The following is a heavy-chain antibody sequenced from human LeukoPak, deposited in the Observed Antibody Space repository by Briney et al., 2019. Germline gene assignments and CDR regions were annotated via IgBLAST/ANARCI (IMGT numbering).Heavy chain of an antibody. CDR1: GYTLTSYY. J-gene: IGHJ6*03. Sequence: ASVKVSCKASGYTLTSYYMHWVRQAPGQGLEWMGIINPSGGNTSYAQKFQGRVTMTRDMSMSTVYMELSSLRSEDTAVYYCARDPPLGGDYEKDYYYMDVWGKGTTVTVSS. V-gene: IGHV1-46*01. CDR3: ARDPPLGGDYEKDYYYMDV. CDR2: INPSGGNT. D-gene: IGHD4-17*01.